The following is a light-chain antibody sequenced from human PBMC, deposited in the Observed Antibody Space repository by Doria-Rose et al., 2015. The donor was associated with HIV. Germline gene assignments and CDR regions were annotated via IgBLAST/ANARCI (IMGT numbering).Light chain of an antibody. CDR3: HQYGTSWT. CDR2: DGS. Sequence: EIVMTQSPGTLSLSPVERATLSCRASQSFSSTYLDWYQQKPGHAPSLLIYDGSTRATGIPDRFSASGPGTDFTLTINRLEPEDFALYYCHQYGTSWTFGQGTKVEI. CDR1: QSFSSTY. J-gene: IGKJ1*01. V-gene: IGKV3-20*01.